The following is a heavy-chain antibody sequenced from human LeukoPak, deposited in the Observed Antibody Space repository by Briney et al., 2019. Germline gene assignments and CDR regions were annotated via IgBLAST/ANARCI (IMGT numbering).Heavy chain of an antibody. D-gene: IGHD5-18*01. Sequence: GASVKVSCKASGGTFSSYAISWVRQAPGQGLEWMGRIFPIFGIANYAQKFQGRVTITADKSTSTAYMELSSLRSEDTAVYYCARAGYSYGTFDYWGQGTLVTVSS. V-gene: IGHV1-69*04. CDR1: GGTFSSYA. CDR3: ARAGYSYGTFDY. CDR2: IFPIFGIA. J-gene: IGHJ4*02.